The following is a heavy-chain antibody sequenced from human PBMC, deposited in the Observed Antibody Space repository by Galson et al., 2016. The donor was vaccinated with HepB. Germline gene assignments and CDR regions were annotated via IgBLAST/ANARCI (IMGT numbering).Heavy chain of an antibody. V-gene: IGHV1-69*10. CDR1: GGTFSNYA. D-gene: IGHD3-3*01. CDR2: AIPLLGTS. J-gene: IGHJ4*02. CDR3: ATVRFDGLWGGIY. Sequence: SVKVSCKASGGTFSNYAFSWVRQAPGQGLEWVGGAIPLLGTSNYAEKLKGRVSVTADKSTMTAYMELNTLTSEDTAVYYCATVRFDGLWGGIYWGQGTLVTVSS.